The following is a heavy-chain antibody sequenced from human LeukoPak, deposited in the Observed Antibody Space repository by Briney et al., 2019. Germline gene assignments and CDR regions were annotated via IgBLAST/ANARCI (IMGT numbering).Heavy chain of an antibody. D-gene: IGHD3-9*01. CDR1: GGSISSYY. V-gene: IGHV4-59*01. CDR3: ARRLRYFDWLSNNWAFDI. J-gene: IGHJ3*02. CDR2: IYYSGST. Sequence: SETLSLTCTVSGGSISSYYWSWIRQPPGKGLEWIGYIYYSGSTNYNPSLKSRVTISVDTSKNQFSLKLSSVTAADTAVYYCARRLRYFDWLSNNWAFDIWGHGTMVTVSS.